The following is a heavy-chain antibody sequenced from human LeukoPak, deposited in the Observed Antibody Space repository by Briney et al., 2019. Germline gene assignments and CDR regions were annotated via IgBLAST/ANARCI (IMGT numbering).Heavy chain of an antibody. CDR1: GFTFSSYE. V-gene: IGHV3-21*05. CDR2: ISSSSSYI. CDR3: ASVIGSTL. Sequence: SGGSLRLSCAASGFTFSSYEMNWVRQAPGKGLEWVSYISSSSSYIYYADSVKGRFTISRDNAKNSLYLQMNSLRAEDTAVYYCASVIGSTLWGQGTLVTVSS. D-gene: IGHD1-1*01. J-gene: IGHJ4*02.